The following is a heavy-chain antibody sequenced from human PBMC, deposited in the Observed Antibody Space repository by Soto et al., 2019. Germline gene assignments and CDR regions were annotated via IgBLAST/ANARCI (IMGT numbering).Heavy chain of an antibody. J-gene: IGHJ4*02. V-gene: IGHV3-74*01. CDR3: ARGGAYGDYRSDF. CDR1: GFTFSVYW. D-gene: IGHD4-17*01. Sequence: PGGSLRLSCAASGFTFSVYWMHWVRQAPGKGLVWVARLNSDGTYASSADSVKGRLTISRDNAKNTLYLQLNSLRAEDTAVYYCARGGAYGDYRSDFWGQGTLVTVSS. CDR2: LNSDGTYA.